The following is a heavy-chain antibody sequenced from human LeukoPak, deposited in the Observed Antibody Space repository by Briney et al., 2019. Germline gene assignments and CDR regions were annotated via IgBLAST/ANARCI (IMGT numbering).Heavy chain of an antibody. V-gene: IGHV4-39*07. J-gene: IGHJ4*02. CDR3: ARDGRIFDY. CDR2: IYYSGST. CDR1: GGSISSSSYY. D-gene: IGHD1-26*01. Sequence: SETLSLTCTVSGGSISSSSYYWGWIRQPPGTGLEWIGSIYYSGSTYYNPSLKSRVTISVDTSKNQFSLKLSSVTAADTAVYYCARDGRIFDYWGQGTLVTVSS.